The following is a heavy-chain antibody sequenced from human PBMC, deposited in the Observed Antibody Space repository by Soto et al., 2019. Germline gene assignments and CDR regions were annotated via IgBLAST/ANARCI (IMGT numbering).Heavy chain of an antibody. J-gene: IGHJ4*02. CDR3: ASSHLYYDSSGYPDY. CDR2: ISSSGRTI. D-gene: IGHD3-22*01. CDR1: GFTFSDYY. V-gene: IGHV3-11*01. Sequence: QVQLVESGGGLVKPGGSLRLSCAASGFTFSDYYMSWIRQAPGQGLEWVSYISSSGRTIYYADSGKGRFTISSDNAKNSLYLQMHSLSAEEPAVYYCASSHLYYDSSGYPDYWGQGTLVTVSS.